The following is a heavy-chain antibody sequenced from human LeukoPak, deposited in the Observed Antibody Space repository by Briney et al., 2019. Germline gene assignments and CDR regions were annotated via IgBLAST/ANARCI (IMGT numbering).Heavy chain of an antibody. CDR3: ARHVKEQWLFYYYYYMDV. D-gene: IGHD6-19*01. J-gene: IGHJ6*03. CDR2: INHSGST. V-gene: IGHV4-34*01. Sequence: SETLSLTCAVYGGSFSCYDWSWIRQPPGKGLEWIGEINHSGSTNYNPSLKSRVTISVDTSKNQFSLKLSSVTAADTAVYYCARHVKEQWLFYYYYYMDVWGKGTTVTISS. CDR1: GGSFSCYD.